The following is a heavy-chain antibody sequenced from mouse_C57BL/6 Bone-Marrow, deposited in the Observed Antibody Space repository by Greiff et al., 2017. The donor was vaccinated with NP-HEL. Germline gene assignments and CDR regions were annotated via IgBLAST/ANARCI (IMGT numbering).Heavy chain of an antibody. J-gene: IGHJ4*01. CDR3: AREYYYGSSYAMDY. CDR2: ISDGGSYT. Sequence: EVQGVESGGGLVKPGGSLKLSCAASGFTFSSYAMSWVRQTPEKRLEWVATISDGGSYTYYPDNVKGRFTISRDNAKNNLYLQMSHLKSEDTAMYYCAREYYYGSSYAMDYWGQGTSVTVSS. V-gene: IGHV5-4*01. CDR1: GFTFSSYA. D-gene: IGHD1-1*01.